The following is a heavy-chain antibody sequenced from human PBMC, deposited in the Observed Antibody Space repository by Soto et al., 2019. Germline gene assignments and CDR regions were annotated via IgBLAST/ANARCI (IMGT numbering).Heavy chain of an antibody. CDR1: GFTFSSYW. CDR3: AVAVAGPTAIGY. Sequence: EVQLVESGGGLVQPGGSLRLSCAASGFTFSSYWMHWVRKAPGKGLVWVSRINSDGSSTSYAGSVKGRFTISRDNAKNTLYLQMNSRGAEDTAVYYCAVAVAGPTAIGYWGQGTLVTVSS. CDR2: INSDGSST. V-gene: IGHV3-74*01. D-gene: IGHD6-19*01. J-gene: IGHJ4*02.